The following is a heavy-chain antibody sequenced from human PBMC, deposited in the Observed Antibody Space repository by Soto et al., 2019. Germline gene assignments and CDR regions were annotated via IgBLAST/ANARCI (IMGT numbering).Heavy chain of an antibody. D-gene: IGHD3-9*01. CDR3: AKPLTTGYYCPFDY. Sequence: EVQLLESGGGLVQPGGSLRLSCAASGFTFSVYAMSWVRQPPGKGLEWVSTISGSGGSTYYADSVRGRFTISRDKSKNTRYLQMNSLRAEDTAVYYCAKPLTTGYYCPFDYWGQGTLVTVSS. V-gene: IGHV3-23*01. CDR1: GFTFSVYA. CDR2: ISGSGGST. J-gene: IGHJ4*02.